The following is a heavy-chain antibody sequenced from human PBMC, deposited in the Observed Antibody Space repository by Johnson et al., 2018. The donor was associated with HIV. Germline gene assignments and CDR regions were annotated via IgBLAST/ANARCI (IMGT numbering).Heavy chain of an antibody. D-gene: IGHD1-26*01. CDR1: GFTVSSNY. J-gene: IGHJ3*02. V-gene: IGHV3-53*01. CDR3: AKDKARWELLAFDI. CDR2: IYSGGST. Sequence: VQLVESGGGLIQPGGSLRLSCAASGFTVSSNYMSWVRQALGKGLEWVSVIYSGGSTYYADSVTGRFTISRDNSKNTLYLQMNSLRAEDPAVYHCAKDKARWELLAFDIWGQGTMVTVSS.